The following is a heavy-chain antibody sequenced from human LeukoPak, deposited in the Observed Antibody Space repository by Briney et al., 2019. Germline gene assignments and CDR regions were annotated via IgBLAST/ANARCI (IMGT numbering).Heavy chain of an antibody. V-gene: IGHV3-23*01. J-gene: IGHJ4*02. CDR2: ISGSGYST. CDR1: GFTFSGYA. CDR3: AKDGGSGTYYNY. D-gene: IGHD1-26*01. Sequence: GGSLRLSCAASGFTFSGYAMSWVRQAPGKGLEWVSGISGSGYSTYYADSVKGRFTISRDNSKNTLYLQMNSLRAEDTAVYYCAKDGGSGTYYNYWGQGTLVTVSS.